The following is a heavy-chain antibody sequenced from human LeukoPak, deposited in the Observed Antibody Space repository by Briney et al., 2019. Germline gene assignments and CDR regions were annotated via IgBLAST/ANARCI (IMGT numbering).Heavy chain of an antibody. V-gene: IGHV1-2*02. CDR3: AKGFDAADCYWGQGGFDF. CDR2: INPNSGDT. CDR1: GYIFTGHY. J-gene: IGHJ3*01. Sequence: ASVKVSCKTSGYIFTGHYLHWVRQAPGQGLEWMGWINPNSGDTNYAQKFQGKISMTADTSTSTAYMELRRLRSDDTAVYYCAKGFDAADCYWGQGGFDFWGQGTKVIVSS. D-gene: IGHD2-21*01.